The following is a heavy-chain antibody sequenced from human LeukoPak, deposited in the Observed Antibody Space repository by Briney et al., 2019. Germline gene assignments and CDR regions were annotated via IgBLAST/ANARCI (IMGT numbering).Heavy chain of an antibody. V-gene: IGHV3-66*02. J-gene: IGHJ4*02. D-gene: IGHD3-16*01. CDR1: GFTVSSNY. CDR3: ASEGD. Sequence: GGSLRLSCAVSGFTVSSNYFSWVRQAPGKGLEWVSVIYTEGTTYYADSVKGRFTISRDNSKNTVYLQMNSLRVEDTAVYYCASEGDWGQGTLVTVSS. CDR2: IYTEGTT.